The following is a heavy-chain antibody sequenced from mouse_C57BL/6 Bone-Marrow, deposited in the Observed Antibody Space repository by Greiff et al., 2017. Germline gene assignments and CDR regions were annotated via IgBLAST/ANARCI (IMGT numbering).Heavy chain of an antibody. D-gene: IGHD5-1*01. CDR1: GYTFTSYW. J-gene: IGHJ4*01. V-gene: IGHV1-72*01. CDR3: ARCSTYDLYAMDY. CDR2: IDPNSGGT. Sequence: QVQLQQPGAELVKPGASVKMSCKASGYTFTSYWMHWVKQRPGRGLEWIGRIDPNSGGTKYDEKVKSKATLTVDKPCSTAYMQLSRLTSEESAVYYCARCSTYDLYAMDYWGQGTSFTVSS.